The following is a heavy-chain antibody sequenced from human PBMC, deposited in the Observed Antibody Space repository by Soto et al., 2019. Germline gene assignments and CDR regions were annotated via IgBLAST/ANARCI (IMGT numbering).Heavy chain of an antibody. Sequence: ASVKVSCKASGGTFSSYAISWVRQAPGQGLEWMGWISAYNGNTNYAQKLQGRVTMTTDTSTSTAYMELRSLRSDDTAVYYCARGLRFLEWSNPPYFDYWGQGTLVTVSS. CDR1: GGTFSSYA. D-gene: IGHD3-3*01. V-gene: IGHV1-18*01. CDR2: ISAYNGNT. J-gene: IGHJ4*02. CDR3: ARGLRFLEWSNPPYFDY.